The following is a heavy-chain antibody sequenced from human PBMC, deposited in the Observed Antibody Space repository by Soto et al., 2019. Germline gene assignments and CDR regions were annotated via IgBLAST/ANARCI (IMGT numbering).Heavy chain of an antibody. Sequence: SETLSLTCTVSGGFISSYYWSWIRQPPGKGLEWIGYIYYSGSTNYNPSLKSRVTISVDTSKNQFSLKLSSVTAADTAVYYCAREGYYDSSGSGDAFDIWGQGTMVTVSS. CDR3: AREGYYDSSGSGDAFDI. D-gene: IGHD3-22*01. V-gene: IGHV4-59*01. J-gene: IGHJ3*02. CDR2: IYYSGST. CDR1: GGFISSYY.